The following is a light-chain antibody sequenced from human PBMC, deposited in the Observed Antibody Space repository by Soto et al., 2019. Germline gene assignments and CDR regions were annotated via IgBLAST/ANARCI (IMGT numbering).Light chain of an antibody. V-gene: IGLV2-14*03. Sequence: QSVLTQPASVSGSPGQPITISCTGTNNDVGGYNYVSWYQHHPGKAPKLIIYDVTNRPSGVSNPFSGSKSGNTASLTISGLQPEDEAVYYCSSYTTSNPRQIVFRTGTKDTV. CDR2: DVT. J-gene: IGLJ1*01. CDR3: SSYTTSNPRQIV. CDR1: NNDVGGYNY.